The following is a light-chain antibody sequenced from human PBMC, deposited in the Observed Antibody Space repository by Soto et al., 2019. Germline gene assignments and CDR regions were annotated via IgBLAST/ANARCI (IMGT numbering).Light chain of an antibody. CDR3: QQYVGSPLT. CDR1: QSVSSSY. Sequence: EIVLTQSPGTLSLSPGESATLSCRASQSVSSSYLAWYQQKPGQAPRLLIYGASSRATGIPDRFSGSGSGTDFTLTISRLEPEEFAVYYCQQYVGSPLTFGGGTKVEIK. V-gene: IGKV3-20*01. J-gene: IGKJ4*01. CDR2: GAS.